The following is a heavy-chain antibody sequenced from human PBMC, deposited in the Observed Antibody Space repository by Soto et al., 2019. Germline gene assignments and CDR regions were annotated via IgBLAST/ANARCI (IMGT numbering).Heavy chain of an antibody. J-gene: IGHJ4*02. CDR3: ARGGTDYFDH. CDR2: MRPYNGDT. D-gene: IGHD3-16*01. Sequence: QVQLVQSGAEVKKPGASVKVSCKASGYTFTSYGVTWVRQAPGQGLEWMGWMRPYNGDTYYAQSLQGRVTMTTDTSTSTAYVELRSLRSDDTAVYYCARGGTDYFDHRGQGTLVTVSS. V-gene: IGHV1-18*01. CDR1: GYTFTSYG.